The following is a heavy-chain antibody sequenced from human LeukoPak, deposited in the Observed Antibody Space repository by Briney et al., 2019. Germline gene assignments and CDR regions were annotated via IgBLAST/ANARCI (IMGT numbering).Heavy chain of an antibody. D-gene: IGHD3-22*01. CDR3: ARDYYDTSGYYSLLS. CDR2: IWYDGSNK. J-gene: IGHJ5*02. CDR1: GFTFSSYG. Sequence: PGGSLRLSCAASGFTFSSYGMHWVRQAPGKGLEWVAVIWYDGSNKYYADSVKGRFTISRDNSKNTLYLQMNSLRAEDTAVYYCARDYYDTSGYYSLLSWGQGTLVTVSP. V-gene: IGHV3-33*01.